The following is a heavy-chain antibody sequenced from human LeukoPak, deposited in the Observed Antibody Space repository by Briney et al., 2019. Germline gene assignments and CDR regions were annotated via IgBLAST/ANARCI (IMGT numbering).Heavy chain of an antibody. J-gene: IGHJ4*02. D-gene: IGHD3-10*01. CDR2: IIPILGTA. Sequence: SVKVSCKASGGTFSSYAISWVRQAPGQGLEWMGGIIPILGTANYAQKFRGRVTITADESTSTAYMELSSLRSEDTAVYYCARVSGTRAVRNYYGSTYFDYWGQGTLVTVSS. CDR3: ARVSGTRAVRNYYGSTYFDY. CDR1: GGTFSSYA. V-gene: IGHV1-69*13.